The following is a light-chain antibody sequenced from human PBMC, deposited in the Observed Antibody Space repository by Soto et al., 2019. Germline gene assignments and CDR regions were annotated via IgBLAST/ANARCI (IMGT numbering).Light chain of an antibody. J-gene: IGKJ2*01. V-gene: IGKV2-28*01. Sequence: DIVMTQSPLSLPVTPGEPASISCRSSQSLLHSNGYNYLDWYLQKPGQSPQILIYLGSNRASGVPDRFSGSESGTDFTLKISRVEAEDVGVYYCMQGLQTPYTFGQGTQLEIK. CDR3: MQGLQTPYT. CDR1: QSLLHSNGYNY. CDR2: LGS.